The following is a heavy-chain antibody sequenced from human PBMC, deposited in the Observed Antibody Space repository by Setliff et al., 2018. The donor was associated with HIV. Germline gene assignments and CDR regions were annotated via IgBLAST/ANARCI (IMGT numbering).Heavy chain of an antibody. CDR3: ARGWGYGSGSYYRGYYFDY. CDR1: GGSISSGDYY. J-gene: IGHJ4*02. V-gene: IGHV4-30-4*08. CDR2: IYYSGST. D-gene: IGHD3-10*01. Sequence: TSETLSLTCTVSGGSISSGDYYWSWIRQPPGKGLEWIGYIYYSGSTYYNPSLKSRVTISVDTSKNQFSLKLSSVTAADTAVYYCARGWGYGSGSYYRGYYFDYWGQGTLVTVSS.